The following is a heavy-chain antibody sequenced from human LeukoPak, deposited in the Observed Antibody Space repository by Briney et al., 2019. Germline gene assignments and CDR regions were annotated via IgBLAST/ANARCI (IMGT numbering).Heavy chain of an antibody. CDR3: ARGGGDVPIDY. D-gene: IGHD2-21*02. CDR1: GFTFSTYS. V-gene: IGHV3-21*01. Sequence: GGSLRLSCAASGFTFSTYSMNWVRQAPGKGLEWVSSISSRSYIYYSDSVKGRLIISRDNAKNSLYLQMNSLRAEDTALYYCARGGGDVPIDYWGQGTLVTVSS. CDR2: ISSRSYI. J-gene: IGHJ4*02.